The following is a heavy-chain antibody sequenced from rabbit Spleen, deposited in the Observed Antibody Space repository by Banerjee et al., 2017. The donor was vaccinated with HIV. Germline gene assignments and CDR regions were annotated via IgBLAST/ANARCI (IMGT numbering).Heavy chain of an antibody. CDR2: INTATGNT. Sequence: QEQLVESGGGLVQPEGSLTLTCKASGFSFSDRDVMCWVRQAPGKGLEWVACINTATGNTVYATWVNGRFTISRENTQNTLYLQLNSLTVADTATYFCVREAGYGGYGDGHLWGQGTLVTVS. J-gene: IGHJ3*01. CDR3: VREAGYGGYGDGHL. D-gene: IGHD6-1*01. CDR1: GFSFSDRDV. V-gene: IGHV1S47*01.